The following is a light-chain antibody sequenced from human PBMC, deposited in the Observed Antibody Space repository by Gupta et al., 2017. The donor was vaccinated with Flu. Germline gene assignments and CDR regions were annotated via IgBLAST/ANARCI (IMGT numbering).Light chain of an antibody. Sequence: DIQLTQSPSFLSASVGDRVTITCRASQGISSYLAWYQQKPGKAPKLLIYAASTLQSGVPSRFSGSGSGTEFTLTISSRQPEDFAAYYCQQHNSYPQRTFGHGTKVDIK. J-gene: IGKJ3*01. CDR1: QGISSY. CDR2: AAS. V-gene: IGKV1-9*01. CDR3: QQHNSYPQRT.